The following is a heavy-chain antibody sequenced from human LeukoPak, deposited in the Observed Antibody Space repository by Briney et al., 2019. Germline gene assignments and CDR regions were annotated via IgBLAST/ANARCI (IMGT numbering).Heavy chain of an antibody. J-gene: IGHJ4*02. D-gene: IGHD1-26*01. CDR3: AREGPSYNFDY. Sequence: VASVKVSCKASGYTFTSYYMHWVRQAPGQGLEWMGIINPSGGSTSYAQRFQGRVTMARDTSTITVYMELSSLRSEDTAVYYCAREGPSYNFDYWGQGTLVTVSS. CDR1: GYTFTSYY. V-gene: IGHV1-46*01. CDR2: INPSGGST.